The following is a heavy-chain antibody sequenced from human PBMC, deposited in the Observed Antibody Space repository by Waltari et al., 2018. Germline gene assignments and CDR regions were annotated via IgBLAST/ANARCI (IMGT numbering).Heavy chain of an antibody. CDR3: ARERRGYYAEY. V-gene: IGHV3-30*02. CDR2: ITYDGSNK. J-gene: IGHJ4*02. CDR1: GFTFSDYD. Sequence: QVQLAESGGGVVQPGGSLSPSCAESGFTFSDYDMPWGRQAPGKGLEWVTLITYDGSNKYYADSVKGRFTISRDDSKNTLHLQMNSLRDEDTAIYYCARERRGYYAEYWGQGTTVTVSS.